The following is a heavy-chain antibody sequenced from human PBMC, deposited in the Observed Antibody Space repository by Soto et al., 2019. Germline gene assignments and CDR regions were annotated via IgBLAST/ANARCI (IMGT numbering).Heavy chain of an antibody. J-gene: IGHJ3*02. CDR3: ARDGVAIGHDAFDI. CDR2: IYYSGST. V-gene: IGHV4-59*01. CDR1: GGSISSYY. Sequence: SETLSLTCTVSGGSISSYYWSWIRQPPGKGLEWIGYIYYSGSTNYNPSLKSRVTISVDTSKNQFSLKLSSVTAADTAVYYCARDGVAIGHDAFDIWGQGTMVTVSS. D-gene: IGHD3-3*01.